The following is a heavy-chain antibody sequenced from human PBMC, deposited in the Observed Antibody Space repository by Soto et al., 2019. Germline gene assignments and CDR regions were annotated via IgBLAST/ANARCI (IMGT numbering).Heavy chain of an antibody. D-gene: IGHD5-12*01. CDR2: IIPIFGTA. Sequence: SVKVSCKASGGTFSSYAISWVRQAPGQGLEWMGGIIPIFGTANYAQKFQGRVTITADESTSTAYMELSSLRSEDTAVYYCARLRGGYDDFDYWGQGTLVTVSS. V-gene: IGHV1-69*13. CDR3: ARLRGGYDDFDY. CDR1: GGTFSSYA. J-gene: IGHJ4*02.